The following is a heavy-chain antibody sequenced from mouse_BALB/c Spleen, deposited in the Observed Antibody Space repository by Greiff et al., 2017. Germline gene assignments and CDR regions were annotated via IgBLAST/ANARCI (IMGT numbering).Heavy chain of an antibody. J-gene: IGHJ4*01. D-gene: IGHD1-2*01. CDR3: ARRRMNSATGSLDY. CDR2: IDPYYGGT. CDR1: GYSFTGYN. Sequence: VQLQESGPGLVKPGASVKISCKASGYSFTGYNMNWVKQSNEKSLEWIGNIDPYYGGTSYNQKLKGKATVTVDKTSSTAYLQLKSLTSEDSAVYYCARRRMNSATGSLDYWGQGTSVTVSA. V-gene: IGHV1-39*01.